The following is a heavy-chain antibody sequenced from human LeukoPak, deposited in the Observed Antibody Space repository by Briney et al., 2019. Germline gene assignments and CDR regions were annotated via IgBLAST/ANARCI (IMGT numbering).Heavy chain of an antibody. CDR3: ARGWISGAISEHYFEN. D-gene: IGHD4-23*01. V-gene: IGHV1-8*01. CDR1: GYTFTSYD. J-gene: IGHJ4*02. CDR2: MSPTTGHT. Sequence: ASVKVSCKASGYTFTSYDINWVRQATGQGLEWMEWMSPTTGHTGSAQKFQGRITMTRDTSISTAHMELSSLTSEDTAVYFCARGWISGAISEHYFENWGQGILVTVSS.